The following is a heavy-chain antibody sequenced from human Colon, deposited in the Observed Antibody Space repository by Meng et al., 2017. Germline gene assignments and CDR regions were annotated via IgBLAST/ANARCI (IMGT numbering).Heavy chain of an antibody. V-gene: IGHV3-74*01. J-gene: IGHJ4*02. CDR2: NNRDGSST. D-gene: IGHD2-15*01. Sequence: GESLKISWAASGFTFSGYWMHWVRQVPGKGLVWGSGNNRDGSSTRYADSVKGRFTISRDNAKNTLYLQMNSLRAEDRAVYYCVRGACSGISCYIFDYWGQGTLVTVSS. CDR1: GFTFSGYW. CDR3: VRGACSGISCYIFDY.